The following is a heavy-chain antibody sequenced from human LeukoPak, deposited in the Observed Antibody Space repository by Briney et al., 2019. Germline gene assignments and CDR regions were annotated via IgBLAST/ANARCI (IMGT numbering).Heavy chain of an antibody. CDR1: DYSISTDYY. CDR2: INHSGST. J-gene: IGHJ4*02. D-gene: IGHD3-22*01. V-gene: IGHV4-38-2*02. CDR3: ARGYSDISGYFYFDS. Sequence: PSETLSLTCTVSDYSISTDYYWGWIRQPPGKGLEWIGSINHSGSTYYNPSLRSRVTISVDTSKNQFSMKLTSVTAADTAVYYCARGYSDISGYFYFDSWGQGTLVTVSS.